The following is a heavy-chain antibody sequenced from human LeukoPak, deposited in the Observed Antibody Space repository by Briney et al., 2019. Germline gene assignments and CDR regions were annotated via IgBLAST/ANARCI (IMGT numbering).Heavy chain of an antibody. CDR1: GGSISSGDYY. CDR2: IYYSGST. CDR3: ARGPRAYYYYYMDV. Sequence: SQTLSLTCTVSGGSISSGDYYWSWIRQPPGKGLEWIGYIYYSGSTYYNPSLKSRVTISVDTSKNQFSLKLSSVTAADTAVYYCARGPRAYYYYYMDVWGKGTTVTVS. V-gene: IGHV4-30-4*08. J-gene: IGHJ6*03.